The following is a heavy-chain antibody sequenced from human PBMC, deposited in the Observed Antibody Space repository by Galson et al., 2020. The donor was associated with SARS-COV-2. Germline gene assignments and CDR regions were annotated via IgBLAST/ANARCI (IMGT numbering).Heavy chain of an antibody. D-gene: IGHD3-10*01. J-gene: IGHJ5*02. CDR2: ISYDGSNK. V-gene: IGHV3-30*04. CDR1: GFTFSSYA. Sequence: GGSLRLSCAASGFTFSSYAMHWVRQAPGKGLEWVAVISYDGSNKYYADSVKGRFTISRDNSKNTLYLQMNSLRAGDTAVYYCARGRGNWFDPWGQGTLVTVSS. CDR3: ARGRGNWFDP.